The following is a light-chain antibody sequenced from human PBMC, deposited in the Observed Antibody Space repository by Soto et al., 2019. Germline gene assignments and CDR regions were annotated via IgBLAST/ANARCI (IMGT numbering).Light chain of an antibody. Sequence: EIVLTQSPGTLSLSPGEGATPSCRASQSVSSSYLAWYQQRPGQAPRLLIYGSSSRATGIPDRFSGSGSGTDFTLTISRLEPEDFAVYYCQQRSNWPPTFGQGTKVDIK. CDR1: QSVSSSY. V-gene: IGKV3D-20*02. J-gene: IGKJ1*01. CDR3: QQRSNWPPT. CDR2: GSS.